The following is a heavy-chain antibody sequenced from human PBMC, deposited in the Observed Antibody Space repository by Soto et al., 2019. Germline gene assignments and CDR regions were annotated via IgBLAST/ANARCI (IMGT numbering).Heavy chain of an antibody. CDR1: GFTFSSYG. Sequence: EGSLRLSCAASGFTFSSYGMHWVRQAPGKGLEWVAVIWYDGSNKYYADSVKGRFTISRDNSKNTLYLQMNSLRAEDTAVYYCARDVTILGVDYYYYYGMDVWGQGTTVTVSS. CDR2: IWYDGSNK. V-gene: IGHV3-33*01. J-gene: IGHJ6*02. CDR3: ARDVTILGVDYYYYYGMDV. D-gene: IGHD3-3*01.